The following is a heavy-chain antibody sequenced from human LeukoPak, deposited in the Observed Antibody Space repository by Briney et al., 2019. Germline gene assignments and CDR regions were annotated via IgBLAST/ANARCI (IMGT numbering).Heavy chain of an antibody. D-gene: IGHD3-10*01. CDR3: ATMVRGVGFDP. CDR2: IIPTFGTA. CDR1: RGTFSSYA. Sequence: SVKVSCKASRGTFSSYAISWVRQAPGQGLEWMGGIIPTFGTANYAQKFQGRITITADESTSIVYMELSSLRSEDTAVYYCATMVRGVGFDPWGQGTLVTVSS. V-gene: IGHV1-69*01. J-gene: IGHJ5*02.